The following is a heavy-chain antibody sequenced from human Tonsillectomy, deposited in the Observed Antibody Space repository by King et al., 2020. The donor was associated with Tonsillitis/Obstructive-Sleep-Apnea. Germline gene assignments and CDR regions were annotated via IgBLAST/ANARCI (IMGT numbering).Heavy chain of an antibody. D-gene: IGHD3-3*01. V-gene: IGHV3-48*02. Sequence: VPLVESGGGLVQPGGSLRLSCAASGFTFSSYSMNWVRQAPGKGLEWVSYISSSSSTIYYADSVKGRFTISRDNAKNSLYLQMNSLRDEDTAGYYCARDRDNYDFWSGYVPGYMDVWGKGTTVTVSS. CDR1: GFTFSSYS. J-gene: IGHJ6*03. CDR3: ARDRDNYDFWSGYVPGYMDV. CDR2: ISSSSSTI.